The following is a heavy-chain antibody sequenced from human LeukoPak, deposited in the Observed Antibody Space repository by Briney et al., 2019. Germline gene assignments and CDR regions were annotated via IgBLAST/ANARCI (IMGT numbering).Heavy chain of an antibody. CDR3: VSDSSSWYESGFDP. V-gene: IGHV4-4*07. CDR1: GGSISSYY. J-gene: IGHJ5*02. Sequence: SETLSLTCTVSGGSISSYYWSWIRQPAGKGLEWIGRIYTSGSTNYNPSLKSRVTMSVDTSKNQFSLKLSSVTAADTAVYYCVSDSSSWYESGFDPWGQGTLVTVSS. CDR2: IYTSGST. D-gene: IGHD6-13*01.